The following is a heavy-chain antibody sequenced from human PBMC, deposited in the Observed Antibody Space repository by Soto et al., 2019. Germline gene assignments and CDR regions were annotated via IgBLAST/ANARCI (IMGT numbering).Heavy chain of an antibody. CDR1: GASISSGDYY. D-gene: IGHD5-18*01. CDR2: IYDSGST. J-gene: IGHJ4*02. Sequence: SETLSLTCTVSGASISSGDYYWSWIRQPPGRGLEWIGYIYDSGSTYYNPSLKSRATISVDTPKNQFSLKLSSVTAADTAVYYCAREIARGYNHGILYWGQGTLVTVSS. CDR3: AREIARGYNHGILY. V-gene: IGHV4-30-4*01.